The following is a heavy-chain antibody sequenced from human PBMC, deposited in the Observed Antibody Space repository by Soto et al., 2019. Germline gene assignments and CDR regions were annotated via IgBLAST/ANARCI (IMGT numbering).Heavy chain of an antibody. V-gene: IGHV3-7*01. CDR1: GFSFSDFP. Sequence: DVQLVESGGGLVQPGGSLRLSCAASGFSFSDFPMSWARQTSGRGLEWVATLDKNGSGKSYVDSVRGRFTISRDNAESSLSLQTTSLTAEDTALYYCVSDLGLWNTLWGQGTLVTVSS. J-gene: IGHJ4*02. D-gene: IGHD2-21*01. CDR2: LDKNGSGK. CDR3: VSDLGLWNTL.